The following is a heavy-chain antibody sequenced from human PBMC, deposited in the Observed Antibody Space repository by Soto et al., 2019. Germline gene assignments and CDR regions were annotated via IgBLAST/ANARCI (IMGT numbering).Heavy chain of an antibody. CDR2: IIPIFGTA. Sequence: SVKVSCKASGGTFSSYAISWVRQAPGQGLEWMGGIIPIFGTANYAQKFQGRVTITADESTSTAYMELSSLRSEDTAVYYCARDYMVRGRDSNWFDPWGQGTLVTVSS. D-gene: IGHD3-10*01. V-gene: IGHV1-69*13. J-gene: IGHJ5*02. CDR1: GGTFSSYA. CDR3: ARDYMVRGRDSNWFDP.